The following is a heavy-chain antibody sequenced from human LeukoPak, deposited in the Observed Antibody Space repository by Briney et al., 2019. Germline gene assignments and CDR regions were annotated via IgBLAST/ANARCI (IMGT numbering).Heavy chain of an antibody. CDR2: IYPGDSDT. J-gene: IGHJ4*02. CDR1: GYSFTSYW. CDR3: ARQRRYYHDSSGYSFDY. Sequence: GESLRISCKGSGYSFTSYWIGWVRQMPGKGLEWMGIIYPGDSDTRYSPSFQGQVTISADKSISTAYLQWSSLKASDTAMYYCARQRRYYHDSSGYSFDYWGQGTLVTVSS. D-gene: IGHD3-22*01. V-gene: IGHV5-51*01.